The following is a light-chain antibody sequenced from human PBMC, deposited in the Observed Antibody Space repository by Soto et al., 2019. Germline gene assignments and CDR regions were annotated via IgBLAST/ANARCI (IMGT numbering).Light chain of an antibody. CDR2: DVT. CDR3: CSYARSYPWV. CDR1: SSDVGGYNY. V-gene: IGLV2-11*01. Sequence: QSVLTQPRSVSGSPGQSVTISCTGTSSDVGGYNYVSWYEQHPVKAPKLMIYDVTKRPSGVPDRFSGSKSGTTASLTISGLQAEDDSYYYCCSYARSYPWVFGTGTKLTVL. J-gene: IGLJ1*01.